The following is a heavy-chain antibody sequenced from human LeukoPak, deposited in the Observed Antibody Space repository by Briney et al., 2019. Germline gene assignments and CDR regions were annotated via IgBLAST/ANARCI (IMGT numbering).Heavy chain of an antibody. D-gene: IGHD1-7*01. CDR1: GYTFTSYY. Sequence: GASVKVSCKASGYTFTSYYMHWVRQAPGQGLEWMGIINPSGGSTGYAQKFQGRVTMTRDTSTSTVYMELSSPRSEDTAVYYCAYITGTTYAEDFDYWDQGTLVTVSS. V-gene: IGHV1-46*01. J-gene: IGHJ4*02. CDR2: INPSGGST. CDR3: AYITGTTYAEDFDY.